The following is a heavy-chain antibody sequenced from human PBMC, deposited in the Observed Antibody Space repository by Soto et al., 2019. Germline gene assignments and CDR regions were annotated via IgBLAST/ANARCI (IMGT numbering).Heavy chain of an antibody. CDR1: DYSISSGYY. CDR3: ARDRDGYNYAFDI. J-gene: IGHJ3*02. Sequence: LSLTCGVSDYSISSGYYWAWIRQPPGKGLEWLGSIYHSGSTYQNPSLSSRVTISVDTSRNKFSLRLSSVTAADTAVYYCARDRDGYNYAFDIWGQGTVVTVSS. V-gene: IGHV4-38-2*02. CDR2: IYHSGST. D-gene: IGHD5-12*01.